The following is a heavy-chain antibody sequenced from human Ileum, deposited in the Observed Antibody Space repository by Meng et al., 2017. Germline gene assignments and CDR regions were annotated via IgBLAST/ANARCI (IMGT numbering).Heavy chain of an antibody. V-gene: IGHV4-30-4*08. CDR3: ASSTSGPELNY. CDR2: IYQVGST. D-gene: IGHD2/OR15-2a*01. Sequence: QVQLQESGPGLVKPSQTLSLTCTVSGGSINSGSYYWNWIRQVPEKGLEWIGYIYQVGSTNYNPSLKSRVTIFVDTSKNQFSLKLTSVTAADTAVYYCASSTSGPELNYWGQGTLVTVSS. CDR1: GGSINSGSYY. J-gene: IGHJ4*02.